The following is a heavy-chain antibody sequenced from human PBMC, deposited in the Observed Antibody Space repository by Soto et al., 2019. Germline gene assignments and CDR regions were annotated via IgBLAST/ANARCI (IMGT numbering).Heavy chain of an antibody. D-gene: IGHD6-19*01. Sequence: GGSLRLSCAASGFTFSSHSMNWVRQAPGKGLEWVSSITSSSSYINYADSVKGRFTISRDNAKTSLYLQMNSLRAEDTAVYYCAREPGVSSGWYVDYWGQGTQVTVSS. CDR2: ITSSSSYI. CDR3: AREPGVSSGWYVDY. J-gene: IGHJ4*02. V-gene: IGHV3-21*01. CDR1: GFTFSSHS.